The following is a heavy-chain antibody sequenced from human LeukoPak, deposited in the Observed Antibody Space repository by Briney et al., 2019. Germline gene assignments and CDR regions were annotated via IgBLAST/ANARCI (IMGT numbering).Heavy chain of an antibody. CDR2: IYYSGST. J-gene: IGHJ4*02. CDR3: ARVAAPLGYCSGGSCYLDY. Sequence: PSETLSLTCTVSGGSISSSNYYWGWIRQPPGKGLEWIGYIYYSGSTNYNPSLKSRVTISVDTSKNQFSLKLSSVTAADTAVYYCARVAAPLGYCSGGSCYLDYWGQGTLVTVSS. D-gene: IGHD2-15*01. CDR1: GGSISSSNYY. V-gene: IGHV4-61*05.